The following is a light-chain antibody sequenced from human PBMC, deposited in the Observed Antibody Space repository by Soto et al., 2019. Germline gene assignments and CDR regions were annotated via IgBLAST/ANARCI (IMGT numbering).Light chain of an antibody. CDR1: QSVDSTY. CDR3: QQYGDRPRT. V-gene: IGKV3-20*01. J-gene: IGKJ1*01. CDR2: DAS. Sequence: EIVLTQSPGTLSLSPGERATLSCRASQSVDSTYLAWYQQKPGQAPRLLIFDASIRVPTTPARFSGSVSGTEFTLTISSLESEDFAVYFCQQYGDRPRTFGQGTKVEIK.